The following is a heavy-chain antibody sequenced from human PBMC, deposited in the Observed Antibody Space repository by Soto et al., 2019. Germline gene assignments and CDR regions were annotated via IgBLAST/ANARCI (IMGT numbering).Heavy chain of an antibody. Sequence: QVQLQQSGPGLVRPSQTLSLTCAISGDSVSSNSAVWNWFRQSPSRGLEWLGRTYYRSKWYNDYAVSVQGRIVINPDTSKNQFSLQLSSVTPEDTAVYYCARDRKWLQFDYWGQGTLVTVSS. CDR2: TYYRSKWYN. CDR3: ARDRKWLQFDY. CDR1: GDSVSSNSAV. V-gene: IGHV6-1*01. D-gene: IGHD5-12*01. J-gene: IGHJ4*02.